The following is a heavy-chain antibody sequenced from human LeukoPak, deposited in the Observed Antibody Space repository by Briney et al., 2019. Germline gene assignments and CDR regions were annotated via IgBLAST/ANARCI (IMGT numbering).Heavy chain of an antibody. J-gene: IGHJ4*02. D-gene: IGHD1-26*01. Sequence: ASVKVSCKASGYTFTSYGISWVRQAPGQGLEWMGWISAYNGNTNYAQKLQGRVTMTTDTSTSTAYMELNSLRAEDTAVYYCAKGELRGKSGSYWGPTQYYFDYWGQGTLVTVSS. CDR3: AKGELRGKSGSYWGPTQYYFDY. CDR2: ISAYNGNT. CDR1: GYTFTSYG. V-gene: IGHV1-18*01.